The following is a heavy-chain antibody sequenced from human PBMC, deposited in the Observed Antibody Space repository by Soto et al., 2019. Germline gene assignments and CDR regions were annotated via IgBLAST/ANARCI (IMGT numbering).Heavy chain of an antibody. CDR2: VIPMIDVS. D-gene: IGHD3-16*01. Sequence: QVQLVQSVGEVKKPGSSVKGSCTASGGTFSNSSISWVRQAPGQGPEWMGSVIPMIDVSNSAPKFQGRVTLTSDHSSHTAYMALSHLRSEDTAIYYCARSHFNYVRGSSYLDSWGPGTLVTVSS. CDR3: ARSHFNYVRGSSYLDS. CDR1: GGTFSNSS. V-gene: IGHV1-69*02. J-gene: IGHJ4*02.